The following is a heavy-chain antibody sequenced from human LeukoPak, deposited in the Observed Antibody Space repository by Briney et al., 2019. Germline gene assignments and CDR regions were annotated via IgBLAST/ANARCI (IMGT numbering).Heavy chain of an antibody. CDR1: GGYISSYY. J-gene: IGHJ3*02. D-gene: IGHD1-26*01. CDR3: AREKWELLRTSAFDI. CDR2: ISSSGST. Sequence: SETLSLTCTVYGGYISSYYWSWIRQPAGKGLEWIGRISSSGSTSYNSSLESRVAVSVDTSKNQFSLKLNSVTAADTAMYYCAREKWELLRTSAFDIWGQGTMVTVSS. V-gene: IGHV4-4*07.